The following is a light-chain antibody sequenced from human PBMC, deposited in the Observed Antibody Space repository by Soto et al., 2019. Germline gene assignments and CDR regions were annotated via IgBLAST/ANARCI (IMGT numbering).Light chain of an antibody. CDR3: QQADSFPWT. CDR1: QDIRRW. Sequence: DIQMTQSPSSVSASVGGRVTITCRASQDIRRWLAWYQQKPGKAPKLLIYDASSLESGVPSRFSGSGSGTEFTLTITSLQPEDFATYYCQQADSFPWTFGHGTKVEI. J-gene: IGKJ1*01. V-gene: IGKV1-12*01. CDR2: DAS.